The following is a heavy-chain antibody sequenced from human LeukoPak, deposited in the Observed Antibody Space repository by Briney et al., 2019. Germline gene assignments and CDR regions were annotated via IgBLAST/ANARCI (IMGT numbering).Heavy chain of an antibody. Sequence: GGSLRLSCAASGFTFGSYWMDRVRQSSDQGLEWVANIKQDGSEAYYLDSVKGRFTISRDNAKNALFLQMNSLRAEDTAVYYCTRSLDYWGQGTLVTVSS. J-gene: IGHJ4*02. CDR3: TRSLDY. CDR1: GFTFGSYW. V-gene: IGHV3-7*01. CDR2: IKQDGSEA.